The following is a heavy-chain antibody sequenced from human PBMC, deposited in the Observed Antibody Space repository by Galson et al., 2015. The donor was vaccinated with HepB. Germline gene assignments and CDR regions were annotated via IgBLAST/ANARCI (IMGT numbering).Heavy chain of an antibody. J-gene: IGHJ3*02. CDR3: ARDLFWAFDI. Sequence: SLRLSCAVSGFTFSDYSMNWLRQAPGKGLEWVSYISSSSIIIYYADSVKGRFTISRDNAKNSLYLQMNSLRDEDTAVYYCARDLFWAFDIWGQGTMVTVSS. CDR1: GFTFSDYS. D-gene: IGHD3-3*01. V-gene: IGHV3-48*02. CDR2: ISSSSIII.